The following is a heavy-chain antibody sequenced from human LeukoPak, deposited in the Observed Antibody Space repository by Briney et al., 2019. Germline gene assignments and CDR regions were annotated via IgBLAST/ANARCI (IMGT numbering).Heavy chain of an antibody. D-gene: IGHD3-22*01. CDR2: IKQDGSEK. CDR1: GFTFSSYW. CDR3: ASITEYYDSSGYFWVGDFDI. V-gene: IGHV3-7*02. Sequence: GGSLRLSCAASGFTFSSYWMSCVRQAPGKGLEWVANIKQDGSEKYYVDSVKGRFTISRDNAKNSLYLQMNSLRAEDTAVYYCASITEYYDSSGYFWVGDFDIWGQGTMVTVSS. J-gene: IGHJ3*02.